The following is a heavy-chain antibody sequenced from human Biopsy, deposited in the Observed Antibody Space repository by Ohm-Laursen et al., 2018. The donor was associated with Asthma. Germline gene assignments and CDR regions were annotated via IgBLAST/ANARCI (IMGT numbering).Heavy chain of an antibody. V-gene: IGHV3-7*01. CDR1: GFSFGSFG. D-gene: IGHD3-3*02. Sequence: SLRLSCTASGFSFGSFGMHWVRQVPGKGLEWVANIKHDGSEKNHVDSLKGRFTISRDNAKNSLYLQMNSLRAEDTAVYYCARTFHFWSPYHAELYQLWGQGTLVTVSS. J-gene: IGHJ1*01. CDR2: IKHDGSEK. CDR3: ARTFHFWSPYHAELYQL.